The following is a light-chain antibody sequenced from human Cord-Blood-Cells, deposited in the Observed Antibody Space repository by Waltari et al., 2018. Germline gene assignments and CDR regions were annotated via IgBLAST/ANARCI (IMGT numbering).Light chain of an antibody. Sequence: DIVMTQPPATLSVSPGERATLPCRASQSVSSNLAWYQQKPGQAPRLLIYGASTRATGIPARFSGSGSGTEFTLTISSLQSEDFAVYYCQQYNNWPPLTFGGGTKVEIK. V-gene: IGKV3-15*01. CDR1: QSVSSN. CDR3: QQYNNWPPLT. J-gene: IGKJ4*01. CDR2: GAS.